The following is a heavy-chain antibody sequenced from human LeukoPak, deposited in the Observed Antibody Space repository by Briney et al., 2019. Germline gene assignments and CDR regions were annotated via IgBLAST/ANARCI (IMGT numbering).Heavy chain of an antibody. CDR2: ISGSGGST. CDR3: AKDPSTSLRFLESPQGY. V-gene: IGHV3-23*01. D-gene: IGHD3-3*01. CDR1: GFTFSSYA. Sequence: GGSLRLSCAASGFTFSSYAMSWVRQAPGKGLEWVSAISGSGGSTYYADSVKGRFTISRDNSKNTLYLQMNSLRAEDTAVYYCAKDPSTSLRFLESPQGYWGQGTLVTVSS. J-gene: IGHJ4*02.